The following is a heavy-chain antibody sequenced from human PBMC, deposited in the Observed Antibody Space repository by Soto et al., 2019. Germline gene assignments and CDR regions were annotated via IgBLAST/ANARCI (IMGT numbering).Heavy chain of an antibody. CDR3: AKEIVIAVGPGYGMDV. J-gene: IGHJ6*02. D-gene: IGHD6-19*01. V-gene: IGHV3-9*01. CDR2: ISWNSDSI. CDR1: GFAFDDYA. Sequence: EVKLVESGGGLVQPGRSLRLSCVASGFAFDDYAMHWVRQAPGKGLEWVSGISWNSDSIGYEDSLRGRFTISRDNAENSLYLQMDSLRPEDTAVYYCAKEIVIAVGPGYGMDVWGQGTTVIVSS.